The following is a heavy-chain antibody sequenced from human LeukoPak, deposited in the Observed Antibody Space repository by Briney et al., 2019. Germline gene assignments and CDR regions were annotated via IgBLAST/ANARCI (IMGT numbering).Heavy chain of an antibody. D-gene: IGHD2-21*02. Sequence: ASVKVSCKASGYTFTSYGISWVRQAPGQGLEWMGWISAYNGNTNYAQKLQGRVTMTTDTSTSTAYMELRSLRSDDTAVYYCARGFLDVVTATTAYYYYMDVWGKGTTVTVSS. CDR1: GYTFTSYG. CDR3: ARGFLDVVTATTAYYYYMDV. CDR2: ISAYNGNT. V-gene: IGHV1-18*01. J-gene: IGHJ6*03.